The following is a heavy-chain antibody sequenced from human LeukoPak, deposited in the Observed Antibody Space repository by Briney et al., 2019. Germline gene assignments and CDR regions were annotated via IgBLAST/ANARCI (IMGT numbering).Heavy chain of an antibody. D-gene: IGHD1-26*01. CDR3: ARHVTGEEWERDYYFDC. Sequence: SETLSLTCTVSGGSISSYYWSWIRQPPGKGLEWIGYIYYSGSTNYNPSLKSRVTISVDTSKNQFSLKLSSVTAADTAVYYCARHVTGEEWERDYYFDCWGQGTLVTVSS. CDR1: GGSISSYY. J-gene: IGHJ4*02. V-gene: IGHV4-59*01. CDR2: IYYSGST.